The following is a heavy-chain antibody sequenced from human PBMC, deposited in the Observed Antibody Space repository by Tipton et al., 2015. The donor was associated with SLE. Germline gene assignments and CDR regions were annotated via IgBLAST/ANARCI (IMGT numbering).Heavy chain of an antibody. D-gene: IGHD4-11*01. J-gene: IGHJ6*03. V-gene: IGHV4-59*08. CDR1: GGSISSFY. CDR3: ARGGYSNPGYMDV. CDR2: FFYSGSP. Sequence: TLSLTCSGGSISSFYWSWIRQPPGKGLEWIGYFFYSGSPNYNPSLKSRVTMAVDTSKNKFSLKLTSVTAADTAVYYCARGGYSNPGYMDVWGRGTSVTVSS.